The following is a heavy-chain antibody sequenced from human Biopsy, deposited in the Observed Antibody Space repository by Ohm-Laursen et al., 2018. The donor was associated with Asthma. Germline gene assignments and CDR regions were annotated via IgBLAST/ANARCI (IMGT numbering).Heavy chain of an antibody. Sequence: TLSLTWTVSYGSITSGGYYWTWIRQHPGKGLEWIGFIYCSGSTYYNPSLKSRVSISIDTSKNQFSLKLSSVTAADTAVYYCARAQDYYDSRGYYRSFDYWGQGTLVTVSS. D-gene: IGHD3-22*01. CDR2: IYCSGST. CDR3: ARAQDYYDSRGYYRSFDY. CDR1: YGSITSGGYY. J-gene: IGHJ4*02. V-gene: IGHV4-31*02.